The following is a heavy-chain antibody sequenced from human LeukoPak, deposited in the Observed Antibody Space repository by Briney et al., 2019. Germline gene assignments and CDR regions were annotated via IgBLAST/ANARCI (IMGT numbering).Heavy chain of an antibody. V-gene: IGHV3-21*06. CDR2: ISSDTIFI. CDR3: ARDLAFVTTYLDY. D-gene: IGHD4-11*01. J-gene: IGHJ4*02. CDR1: GFTFSSYS. Sequence: GGSLRLSCAASGFTFSSYSMNWVRQAPGKGLDWVSSISSDTIFIYYADSVKGRFTITRDNAKNSLYLQMNSLRAEDTGVYFCARDLAFVTTYLDYWGQGALVTVSS.